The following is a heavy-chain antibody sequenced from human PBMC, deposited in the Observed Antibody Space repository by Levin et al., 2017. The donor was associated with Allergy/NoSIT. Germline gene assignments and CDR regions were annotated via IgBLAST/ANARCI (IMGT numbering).Heavy chain of an antibody. CDR3: ARFRGVAAAGYYFDS. Sequence: GGSLRLSCAASGFTFSGSAMHWVRQASGKGLEWVGRIRSKANSYARAYAASVRGRFTISRDDSENTAYLQMNSLKTEDTAVYYCARFRGVAAAGYYFDSWGQGTLVTVSS. CDR2: IRSKANSYAR. D-gene: IGHD6-13*01. J-gene: IGHJ4*02. V-gene: IGHV3-73*01. CDR1: GFTFSGSA.